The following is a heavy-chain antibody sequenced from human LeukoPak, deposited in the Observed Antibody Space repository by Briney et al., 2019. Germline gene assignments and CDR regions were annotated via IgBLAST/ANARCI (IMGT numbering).Heavy chain of an antibody. CDR3: AREAYDHVWGSYRYVDS. V-gene: IGHV3-11*05. CDR1: GFTLSNYY. J-gene: IGHJ4*02. CDR2: ISSSSSYT. Sequence: PGGSLRLSCAASGFTLSNYYMSWIRQAPRQGLEWISYISSSSSYTNDADSVKGRFTISRDNARNSLYLQLNSLRAEDTAVYYCAREAYDHVWGSYRYVDSWGQGTLVTVSS. D-gene: IGHD3-16*02.